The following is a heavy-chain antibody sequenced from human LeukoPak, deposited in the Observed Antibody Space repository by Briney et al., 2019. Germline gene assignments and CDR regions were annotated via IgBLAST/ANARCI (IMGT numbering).Heavy chain of an antibody. J-gene: IGHJ6*02. CDR3: AKDTYYYGSGSFLNYYYGMDV. CDR2: ISSGGTYE. CDR1: GFTFSNYA. V-gene: IGHV3-30*07. D-gene: IGHD3-10*01. Sequence: PGKSLRLSCAASGFTFSNYAMHWVRQAPGKGLEWASLISSGGTYEYYADSVKGRFTISRDNSKNTLYLQMNSLRAEDTAVYYCAKDTYYYGSGSFLNYYYGMDVWGQGTTVTVSS.